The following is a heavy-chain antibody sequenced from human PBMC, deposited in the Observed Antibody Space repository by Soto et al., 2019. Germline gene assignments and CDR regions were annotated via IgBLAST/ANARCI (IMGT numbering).Heavy chain of an antibody. J-gene: IGHJ4*02. CDR2: IIPIFGTA. CDR3: ARDYGGNSGRVLSS. Sequence: QVQLVQSGAEVKKPGSSVKVSCKASGGTLSSYASSWVRQAPGQWLEWMGGIIPIFGTANYAQKFQGRVTITADESTSTAYMELSSLRSEDTAVYYCARDYGGNSGRVLSSWGQGTLVTVSS. D-gene: IGHD4-17*01. CDR1: GGTLSSYA. V-gene: IGHV1-69*12.